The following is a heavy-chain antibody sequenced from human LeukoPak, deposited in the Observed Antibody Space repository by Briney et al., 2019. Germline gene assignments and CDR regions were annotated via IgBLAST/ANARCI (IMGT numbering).Heavy chain of an antibody. J-gene: IGHJ3*02. CDR1: GGSISSSNW. Sequence: SGTLSLTCAVSGGSISSSNWWSWVRQPPGKGLEWNGEIYHSGSTNYNPSLKSRVTISVDKSKNQFSLKLSSVTAADTAVYYCARAEERAPGVDVFDIGGKGAMVPVSS. CDR2: IYHSGST. V-gene: IGHV4-4*02. D-gene: IGHD5-24*01. CDR3: ARAEERAPGVDVFDI.